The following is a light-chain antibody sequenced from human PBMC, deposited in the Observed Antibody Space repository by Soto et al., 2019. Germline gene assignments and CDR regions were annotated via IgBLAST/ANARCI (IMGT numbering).Light chain of an antibody. J-gene: IGKJ4*01. V-gene: IGKV3-20*01. CDR1: QSVSSSY. Sequence: EIVLTQSPGTLSLSPGERATLSCRASQSVSSSYLAWYQQKPGQAPRLLIYGASSRATGIPDRFSGSGYGTDFTLTISRLEPEDFAVYYCQQYGSSLFTFGGGTKVEIK. CDR3: QQYGSSLFT. CDR2: GAS.